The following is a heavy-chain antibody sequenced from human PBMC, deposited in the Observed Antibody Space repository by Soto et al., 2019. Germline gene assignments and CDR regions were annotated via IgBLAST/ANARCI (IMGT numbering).Heavy chain of an antibody. CDR1: GGSISSYY. D-gene: IGHD3-22*01. Sequence: QVQLQESGPGLVKPSETLSLTCTVSGGSISSYYWSWIRQPPGKGLEWIGYIYYSGSTNYNPSLKSRVTISVDTSMNQFSLKLSSVTAADTAVYYCARFGGDYDISGPEEFDYWGQGTLVTVSS. CDR2: IYYSGST. J-gene: IGHJ4*02. CDR3: ARFGGDYDISGPEEFDY. V-gene: IGHV4-59*08.